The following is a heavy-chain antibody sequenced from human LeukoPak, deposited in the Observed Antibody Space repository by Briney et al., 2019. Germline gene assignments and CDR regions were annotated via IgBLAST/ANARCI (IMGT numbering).Heavy chain of an antibody. V-gene: IGHV3-33*01. CDR3: ARDLGRGNTPFDY. Sequence: GGSLRLSCAASGFTFSRFGMHWVRQAPVRGLEWVAVIWDDGSKKYYADSVEGRFTISRDNSKNTVYLQMNSLRAEDTALYYCARDLGRGNTPFDYWGQGTLVTVSS. J-gene: IGHJ4*02. CDR2: IWDDGSKK. CDR1: GFTFSRFG. D-gene: IGHD3-16*01.